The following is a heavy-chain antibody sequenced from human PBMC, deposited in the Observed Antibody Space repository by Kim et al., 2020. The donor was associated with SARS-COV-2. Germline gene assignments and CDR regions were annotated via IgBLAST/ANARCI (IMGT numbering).Heavy chain of an antibody. V-gene: IGHV4-59*01. CDR1: GGSIGDYY. CDR3: ARRRGIGTNRDWFAP. D-gene: IGHD3-10*01. J-gene: IGHJ5*02. Sequence: SETLSLTCSVSGGSIGDYYWTWIRQSPGRGLEWIGYMHQNGDRGYNPSLNSRVSISVDRSKNQFSLRLTFVTAADTAVYYCARRRGIGTNRDWFAPWGQGLLVTVSS. CDR2: MHQNGDR.